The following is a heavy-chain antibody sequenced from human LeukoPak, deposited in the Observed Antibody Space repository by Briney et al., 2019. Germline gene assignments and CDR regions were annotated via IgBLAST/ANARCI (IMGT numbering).Heavy chain of an antibody. J-gene: IGHJ4*02. CDR1: GGTFSSYA. V-gene: IGHV1-69*04. CDR2: IIPIFGIA. Sequence: SVKVSCKASGGTFSSYAISWVRQAPGQGLEWMGRIIPIFGIANYAQKFQGRVTITADKSTSTAYMELSSPRSEDTAVYYCARWATGTTFDYWGQGTLVTVSS. CDR3: ARWATGTTFDY. D-gene: IGHD1-1*01.